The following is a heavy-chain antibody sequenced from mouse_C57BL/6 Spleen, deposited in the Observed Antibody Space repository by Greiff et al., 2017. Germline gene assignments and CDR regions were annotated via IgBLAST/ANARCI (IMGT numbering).Heavy chain of an antibody. D-gene: IGHD1-1*01. Sequence: QVQLQQPGAELVRPGTSVKLSCKASGYTFTSYWMHWVKQRPGQGLEWIGVIDPSDSYTNYNQKFKGKATLTVDTSSSTAYMQLSSLTSEDSAVYYCARRGFYYYGSSYWYFDVWGTGTTVTVSS. CDR2: IDPSDSYT. J-gene: IGHJ1*03. CDR3: ARRGFYYYGSSYWYFDV. V-gene: IGHV1-59*01. CDR1: GYTFTSYW.